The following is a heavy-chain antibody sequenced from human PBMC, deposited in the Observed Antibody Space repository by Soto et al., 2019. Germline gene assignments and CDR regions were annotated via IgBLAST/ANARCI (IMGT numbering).Heavy chain of an antibody. D-gene: IGHD2-2*01. V-gene: IGHV3-9*01. J-gene: IGHJ4*02. Sequence: EVQLVESGGGLVQPGGSLRLSCAASGFTFDDYAMHWVRQAPGKGLEWVSGISWNSGSIGYADSVKGRFTISRDNAKNSLYLQMNSLRAEDTALYYCAKAQCSAISTSCYVFDQWGQGTLVTVSS. CDR1: GFTFDDYA. CDR3: AKAQCSAISTSCYVFDQ. CDR2: ISWNSGSI.